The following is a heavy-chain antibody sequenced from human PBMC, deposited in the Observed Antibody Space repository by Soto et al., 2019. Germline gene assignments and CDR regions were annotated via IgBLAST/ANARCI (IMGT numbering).Heavy chain of an antibody. CDR1: GGSISSSSYC. CDR2: IYYSGST. J-gene: IGHJ6*02. Sequence: SETLSLTCTVSGGSISSSSYCWGWIRQPPGKGLEWIGSIYYSGSTYYNPSLKSRVTISVDTSKNQFSLKLSSVTAADTAVYYCARHSSWSGYYNYYYYGMDVWGQGTTVTVSS. D-gene: IGHD3-3*01. V-gene: IGHV4-39*01. CDR3: ARHSSWSGYYNYYYYGMDV.